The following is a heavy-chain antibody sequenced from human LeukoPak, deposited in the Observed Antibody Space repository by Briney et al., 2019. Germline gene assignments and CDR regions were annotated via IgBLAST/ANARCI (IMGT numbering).Heavy chain of an antibody. D-gene: IGHD3-10*01. CDR3: ARGKSKFVEKKNYYYYMDV. J-gene: IGHJ6*03. CDR1: GGTFSSYA. V-gene: IGHV1-69*05. CDR2: IIPIFGTA. Sequence: ASVKVSCKASGGTFSSYAISWVRQAPGQGLEWMGGIIPIFGTANYAQKFQGRVTITTDESTSTAYMELSSLRSEDTAVYYCARGKSKFVEKKNYYYYMDVWGKGTTVTVSS.